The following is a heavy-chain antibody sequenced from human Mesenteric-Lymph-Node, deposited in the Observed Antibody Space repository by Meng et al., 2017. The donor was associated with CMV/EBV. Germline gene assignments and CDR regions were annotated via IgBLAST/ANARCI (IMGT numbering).Heavy chain of an antibody. CDR1: GGSFSGYY. J-gene: IGHJ4*02. CDR2: IDHRENT. V-gene: IGHV4-34*01. CDR3: ARGDKPKNFDY. Sequence: SETLSLTCAVYGGSFSGYYWSWIRQPPGKGLEWIGEIDHRENTNYIPSLKSRVTISVDTSKNQFSLKLSSVTAADTAVYYCARGDKPKNFDYWGQGTLVTVSS.